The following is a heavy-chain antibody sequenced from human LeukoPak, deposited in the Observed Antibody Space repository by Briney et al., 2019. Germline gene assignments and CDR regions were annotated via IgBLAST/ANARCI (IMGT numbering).Heavy chain of an antibody. Sequence: ASVKVSCKASGNSISHYAVSWVRQAPGQGFEWMGGIIPIFGTADYAQKFQGRVTITADQSTSTTYMALSSLKSEDTATYYCTTRACHAGGCSSSFYYYYGLHFWGQGTTVSVSS. CDR2: IIPIFGTA. J-gene: IGHJ6*02. CDR1: GNSISHYA. CDR3: TTRACHAGGCSSSFYYYYGLHF. V-gene: IGHV1-69*01. D-gene: IGHD3-16*01.